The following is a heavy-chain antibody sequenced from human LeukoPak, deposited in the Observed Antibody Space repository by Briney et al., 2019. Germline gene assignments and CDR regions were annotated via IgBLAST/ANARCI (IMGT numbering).Heavy chain of an antibody. D-gene: IGHD3-10*01. CDR1: GYSFTGYY. Sequence: ASVKVSCKASGYSFTGYYMHWVRQAPGQGLEWMGWINPNSGGTKYAQKFKGRVTMTRDTSTSTVYMELSSLRSEDTAVYYCARGPSITMVRGGQWYYYMDVWGKGTTVTISS. J-gene: IGHJ6*03. CDR3: ARGPSITMVRGGQWYYYMDV. V-gene: IGHV1-2*02. CDR2: INPNSGGT.